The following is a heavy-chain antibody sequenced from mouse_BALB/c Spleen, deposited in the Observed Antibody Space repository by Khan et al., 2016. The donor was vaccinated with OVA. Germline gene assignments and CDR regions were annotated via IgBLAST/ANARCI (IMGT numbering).Heavy chain of an antibody. CDR3: ARWRRLQFAY. V-gene: IGHV1-9*01. CDR1: GYTFSSYW. J-gene: IGHJ3*01. D-gene: IGHD1-2*01. CDR2: ILPGSGST. Sequence: QVRLQQSGAELMKPGASVKISCKATGYTFSSYWIEWVKQRPGHGLEWIGEILPGSGSTNYNEKFKGKATFTADTSSNTAYMQLSSLTSEDSAVYYCARWRRLQFAYWGQGTLVTVSA.